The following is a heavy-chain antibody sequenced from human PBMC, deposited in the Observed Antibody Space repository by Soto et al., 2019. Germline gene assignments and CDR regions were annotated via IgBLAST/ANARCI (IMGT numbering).Heavy chain of an antibody. V-gene: IGHV3-20*04. J-gene: IGHJ4*02. Sequence: EVQLVESGGGVLRPGGSLRLSCAASGFTFDDYGMSWARQAPGKGLEWVSGVNWNGGSTGYADSVKGRFPISRENAKNSLYLPMNCLRAEDTAFYYCVREASLIFDYWAQGTLVTVSS. CDR2: VNWNGGST. CDR3: VREASLIFDY. CDR1: GFTFDDYG. D-gene: IGHD1-26*01.